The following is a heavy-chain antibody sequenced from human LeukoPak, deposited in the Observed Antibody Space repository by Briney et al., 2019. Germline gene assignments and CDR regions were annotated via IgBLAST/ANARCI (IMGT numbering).Heavy chain of an antibody. D-gene: IGHD2-8*01. Sequence: SETLSLTCAVYGGSFSGYYWSWIRQPPGKGLEWIGEINHSGSTNYNPSLKSRVTISVDTSKNQFSLKLSSVTAADTAVYYCARKRMRWFDPWGQGTLVTVSS. CDR3: ARKRMRWFDP. CDR2: INHSGST. V-gene: IGHV4-34*01. CDR1: GGSFSGYY. J-gene: IGHJ5*02.